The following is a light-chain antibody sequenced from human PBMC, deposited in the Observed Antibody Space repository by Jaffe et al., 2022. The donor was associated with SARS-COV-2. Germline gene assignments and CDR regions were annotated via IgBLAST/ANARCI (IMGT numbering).Light chain of an antibody. CDR1: QSVLYNSNNKNY. V-gene: IGKV4-1*01. CDR2: WAS. Sequence: DIVMTQSPDSLAVSLGERATINCKSSQSVLYNSNNKNYLAWYQQKPGQPPKLLIYWASTRESGVPDRFSGSGSGTDFTLTISRLQAEDVAAYYCQQYYSTPLTFGGGTKVEIK. CDR3: QQYYSTPLT. J-gene: IGKJ4*01.